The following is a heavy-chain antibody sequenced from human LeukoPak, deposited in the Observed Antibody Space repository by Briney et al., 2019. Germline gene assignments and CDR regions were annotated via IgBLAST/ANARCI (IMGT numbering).Heavy chain of an antibody. CDR2: IYTSGST. Sequence: SETLSLTCTVSGGSISSYYWSWIRQPAGKGLEWIGRIYTSGSTNYNPSLKSRVTMSVDTSKNQFSLKLSSVTAADTAVYYCARDVKAAAISLHQWFDPWGQGTLVTVSS. V-gene: IGHV4-4*07. CDR1: GGSISSYY. J-gene: IGHJ5*02. D-gene: IGHD2-2*02. CDR3: ARDVKAAAISLHQWFDP.